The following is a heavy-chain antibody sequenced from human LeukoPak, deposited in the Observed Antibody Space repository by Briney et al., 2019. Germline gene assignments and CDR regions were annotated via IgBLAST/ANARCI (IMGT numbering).Heavy chain of an antibody. CDR3: ARVAGSSWARGFDI. J-gene: IGHJ3*02. CDR2: IYYSGST. D-gene: IGHD6-13*01. Sequence: SETLSLTCTVSGGSISSYYWSWIRQPPGKGLEWIGYIYYSGSTNYNPSLKSRVTISVDTSKNQFSLKLSSVTAADTAVYYCARVAGSSWARGFDIWGQGTMVTVSS. CDR1: GGSISSYY. V-gene: IGHV4-59*01.